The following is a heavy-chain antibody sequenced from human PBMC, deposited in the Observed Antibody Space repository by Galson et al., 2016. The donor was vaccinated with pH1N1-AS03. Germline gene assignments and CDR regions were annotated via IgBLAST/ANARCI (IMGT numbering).Heavy chain of an antibody. D-gene: IGHD2/OR15-2a*01. CDR3: AKDLHFYDSYYLDY. Sequence: SLRLSCAASGFTFSSHSMHWARQAPDEGLEWVAGISYHGNNKFYAHSVKGRFTISRDNSKKTLYLHMSSLRAEDTAVYYCAKDLHFYDSYYLDYWGQGTLVTVSS. J-gene: IGHJ4*02. V-gene: IGHV3-30-3*01. CDR2: ISYHGNNK. CDR1: GFTFSSHS.